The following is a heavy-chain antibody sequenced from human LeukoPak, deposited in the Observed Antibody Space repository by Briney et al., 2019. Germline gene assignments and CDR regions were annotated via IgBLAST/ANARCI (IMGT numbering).Heavy chain of an antibody. CDR1: GFTFDDYG. Sequence: GGSLRLSCAASGFTFDDYGMSWVRQAPGKGLEWVSGINWNGGSTGYADSVKGRFTISRDNAKNSLYLQMNSLRAEDTALYYCARDRLRSGSYGTIDYWGQGILVTVSS. CDR3: ARDRLRSGSYGTIDY. CDR2: INWNGGST. D-gene: IGHD1-26*01. J-gene: IGHJ4*02. V-gene: IGHV3-20*04.